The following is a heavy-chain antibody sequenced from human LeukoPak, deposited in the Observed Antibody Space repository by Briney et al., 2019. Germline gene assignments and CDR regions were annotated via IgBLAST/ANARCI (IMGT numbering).Heavy chain of an antibody. CDR1: GFTFSSYA. J-gene: IGHJ4*02. CDR2: ISGSGGST. V-gene: IGHV3-23*01. CDR3: AKPHTSGSYPNYFDY. D-gene: IGHD1-26*01. Sequence: PGGSLRLSCAASGFTFSSYAMSWVRQAPGKGLEWVSAISGSGGSTYYADSVKGRFTISRDTSKNTLYLQMNSLRAEDTAVYYCAKPHTSGSYPNYFDYWGQGTLVTVSS.